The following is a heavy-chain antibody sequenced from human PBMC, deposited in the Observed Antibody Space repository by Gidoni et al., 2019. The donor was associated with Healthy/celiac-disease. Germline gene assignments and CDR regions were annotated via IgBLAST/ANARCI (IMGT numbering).Heavy chain of an antibody. Sequence: QVQLVQSGAEVKKPGASVKVSCKASGYTFTSYYMHWVRQAPGQGLEWMGIINPSGGSTSYAQKFQGRVTMTRDTSTSTVYMELSSLRSEDTAVYYCARVSPGLGETENSYYFDYWGQGTLVTVSS. CDR2: INPSGGST. CDR1: GYTFTSYY. CDR3: ARVSPGLGETENSYYFDY. D-gene: IGHD3-16*01. V-gene: IGHV1-46*03. J-gene: IGHJ4*02.